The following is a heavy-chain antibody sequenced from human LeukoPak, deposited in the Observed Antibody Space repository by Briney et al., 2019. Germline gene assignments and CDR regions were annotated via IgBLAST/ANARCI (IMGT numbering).Heavy chain of an antibody. CDR3: AAGILTGYYNAALDY. CDR1: GFTFSSYT. V-gene: IGHV3-30*04. D-gene: IGHD3-9*01. Sequence: PGGSLRLSCAASGFTFSSYTIHWVRQAPGKGLEWVAVISYHGSGSFYADSVKGRFTISRDNSKNTVYLQMNSLRVEDTAVYYCAAGILTGYYNAALDYWGQGTLVTVSS. J-gene: IGHJ4*02. CDR2: ISYHGSGS.